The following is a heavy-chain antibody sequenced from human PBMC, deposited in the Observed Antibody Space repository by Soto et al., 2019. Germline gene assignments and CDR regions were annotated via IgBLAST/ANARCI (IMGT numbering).Heavy chain of an antibody. CDR3: VLCYYDSSGYYPWY. V-gene: IGHV5-10-1*01. J-gene: IGHJ4*02. CDR1: GYSFTSYW. D-gene: IGHD3-22*01. Sequence: PGESLKISCKGSGYSFTSYWISWVRQMPGKGLEWMGRIDPSDSYTNYSPSFQGHVTISADKSISTAYLQWSSLKASDTAMYYCVLCYYDSSGYYPWYWGQGTLVTVSS. CDR2: IDPSDSYT.